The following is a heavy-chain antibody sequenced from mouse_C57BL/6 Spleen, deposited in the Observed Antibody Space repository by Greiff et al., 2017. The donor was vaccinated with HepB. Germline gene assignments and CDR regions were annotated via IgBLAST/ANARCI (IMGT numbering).Heavy chain of an antibody. CDR1: GYAFSSSW. J-gene: IGHJ4*01. CDR3: AIPHYYGSRYYAMDY. Sequence: VKLMESGPELVKPGASVKISCKASGYAFSSSWMNWVKQRPGKGLEWIGRIYPGDGDTNYNGKFKGKATLTADKSSSTAYMQLSSLTSEDSAVYFFAIPHYYGSRYYAMDYWGQGTSVTVSS. D-gene: IGHD1-1*01. V-gene: IGHV1-82*01. CDR2: IYPGDGDT.